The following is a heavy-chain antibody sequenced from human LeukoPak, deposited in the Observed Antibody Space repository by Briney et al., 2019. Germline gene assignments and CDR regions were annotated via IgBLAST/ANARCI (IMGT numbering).Heavy chain of an antibody. Sequence: SETLSLTCTVSGGSISGSNYYWGWLRQPPGTGLEWIGSIYYSGTTYYNPSLKSRVTISVDTSKNQFSLEVTSITAADTAVYYCARHSSAARPNFDYWGQGTLVTVSS. CDR1: GGSISGSNYY. V-gene: IGHV4-39*01. D-gene: IGHD6-6*01. CDR3: ARHSSAARPNFDY. J-gene: IGHJ4*02. CDR2: IYYSGTT.